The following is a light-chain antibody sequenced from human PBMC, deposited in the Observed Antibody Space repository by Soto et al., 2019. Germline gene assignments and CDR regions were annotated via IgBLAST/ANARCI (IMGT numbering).Light chain of an antibody. CDR1: QIVSSNY. V-gene: IGKV3-20*01. J-gene: IGKJ1*01. CDR3: QQYGSSLPWT. CDR2: NAS. Sequence: EIVLTQSPGTLSLSPGERATLSCRAIQIVSSNYLAWYQQKRGQAPRLLISNASRRATGIPDRFSGSGSATDFTLTIAGLEPEDFAMYYCQQYGSSLPWTFGQGTKVDIK.